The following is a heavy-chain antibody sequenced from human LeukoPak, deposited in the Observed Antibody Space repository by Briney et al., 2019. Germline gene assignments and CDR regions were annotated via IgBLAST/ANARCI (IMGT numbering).Heavy chain of an antibody. J-gene: IGHJ5*02. CDR3: ARGRRPTVTPFDA. Sequence: SETLSLTCAVSGYSISSGYYRGWIRQPPGKGLEWIGSIYHSGSTYYNPSLKSRVTISVDTSKNQFSLKLSSVTAADTAVYYCARGRRPTVTPFDAWGQGTLVTVSS. CDR1: GYSISSGYY. CDR2: IYHSGST. D-gene: IGHD4-17*01. V-gene: IGHV4-38-2*01.